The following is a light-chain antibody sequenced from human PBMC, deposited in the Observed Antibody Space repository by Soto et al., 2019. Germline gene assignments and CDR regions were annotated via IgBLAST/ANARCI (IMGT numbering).Light chain of an antibody. CDR1: QPVGSN. V-gene: IGKV3D-15*01. CDR2: DAS. CDR3: QQYNYLPRT. J-gene: IGKJ2*01. Sequence: EIVMTQSPATLSVSPGERATLSCRASQPVGSNLAWYQQKRGQAPRLLIYDASTRATDIPARFSGSGSGTDFTLTISSLQSEDFALYYGQQYNYLPRTFGQGSKLEIK.